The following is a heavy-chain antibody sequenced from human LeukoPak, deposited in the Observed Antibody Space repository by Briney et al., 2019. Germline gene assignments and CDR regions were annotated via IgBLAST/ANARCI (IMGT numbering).Heavy chain of an antibody. V-gene: IGHV3-21*01. D-gene: IGHD6-19*01. Sequence: GGSLRLSCAASGFTFSSYSMNWVRQAPGKGLEWVSSISSSSYIYYADSVKGRFTISRDNAKNSLYLQMNSLRAEDTAVYYCARDRTALAVAGFDYWGQGTLVTVSS. CDR2: ISSSSYI. J-gene: IGHJ4*02. CDR1: GFTFSSYS. CDR3: ARDRTALAVAGFDY.